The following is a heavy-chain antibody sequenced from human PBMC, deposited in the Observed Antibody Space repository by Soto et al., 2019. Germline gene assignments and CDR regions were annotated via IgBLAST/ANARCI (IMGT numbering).Heavy chain of an antibody. V-gene: IGHV3-30*03. D-gene: IGHD3-10*01. Sequence: QEQLVESGGGAVQPGRSLRLSCTASGFSFSSYDMHWVRQAPGEGLEWVSAMSFDGSYKHYADSGKGRFTISSDNYENTLYLQMNGLRPEDTAVYFCARGMIRGVVYYGVEVWGQGNTVTVS. CDR2: MSFDGSYK. J-gene: IGHJ6*02. CDR1: GFSFSSYD. CDR3: ARGMIRGVVYYGVEV.